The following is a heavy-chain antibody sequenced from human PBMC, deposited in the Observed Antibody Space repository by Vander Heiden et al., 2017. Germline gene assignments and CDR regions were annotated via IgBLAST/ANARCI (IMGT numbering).Heavy chain of an antibody. CDR2: IFYAGNT. V-gene: IGHV4-39*01. CDR1: RGSVRSSAYF. CDR3: ARHDSGLWYFDL. Sequence: QLQLQVSGPALVRPSAYLSLPCSVSRGSVRSSAYFWAWVRQPPGKGLEWIASIFYAGNTFYNPSLKSRVSISVDMPSDQFSLKLTSVIASDTAVYYCARHDSGLWYFDLWGRGTLVTVSS. D-gene: IGHD3-10*01. J-gene: IGHJ2*01.